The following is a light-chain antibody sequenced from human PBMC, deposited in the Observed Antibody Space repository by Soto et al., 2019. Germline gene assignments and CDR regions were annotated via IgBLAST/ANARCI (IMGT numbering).Light chain of an antibody. Sequence: QSALTQSPSVSAAPGQKVTISCSGSSSNTGNNYVSWYQQLPGTAPKLLIYDNNKRPSGIPDRFSGSKSGTSGTLDITGLQTGDEADYYCATWDGSLPGEVFGGGTQLTVL. CDR3: ATWDGSLPGEV. J-gene: IGLJ2*01. CDR2: DNN. V-gene: IGLV1-51*01. CDR1: SSNTGNNY.